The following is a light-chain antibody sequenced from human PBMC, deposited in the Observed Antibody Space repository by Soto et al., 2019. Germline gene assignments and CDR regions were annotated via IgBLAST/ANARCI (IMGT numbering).Light chain of an antibody. CDR3: QPYYSYSWT. CDR2: AAS. Sequence: AIRMTQSPSSFSASTGDRVTITCRASQGISSYLAWYQQKPGKAPKLLIYAASTLQSGVPSRFSGSGSGTDFTPPISCLQSEDFATYYCQPYYSYSWTFGQGTKVEIK. CDR1: QGISSY. J-gene: IGKJ1*01. V-gene: IGKV1-8*01.